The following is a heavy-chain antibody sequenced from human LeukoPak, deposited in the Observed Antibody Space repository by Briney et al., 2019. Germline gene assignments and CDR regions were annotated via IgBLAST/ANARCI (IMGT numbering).Heavy chain of an antibody. V-gene: IGHV3-21*01. Sequence: GGSLRLSCAASGFSFSNYTINWVRQAPGKGLEWVSSISRSSTYIYYADSVKGRFTISRDNAKNSVYLQMNSLRVEDTGIYYCVKVAKYYYGSETYYFFEHWGQGTPVTASS. CDR3: VKVAKYYYGSETYYFFEH. D-gene: IGHD3-10*01. CDR1: GFSFSNYT. CDR2: ISRSSTYI. J-gene: IGHJ4*02.